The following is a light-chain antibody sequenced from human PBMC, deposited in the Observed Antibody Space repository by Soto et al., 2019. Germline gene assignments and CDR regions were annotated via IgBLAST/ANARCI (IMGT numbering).Light chain of an antibody. V-gene: IGLV2-8*01. CDR2: DVT. J-gene: IGLJ3*02. CDR3: MCYAGGNNWV. CDR1: SSEFGTYSV. Sequence: QSVLTQSASVSGSPGQSITISCTGTSSEFGTYSVVSWYQQHPGKAPKLMIYDVTKRPSGVPDRFSGSKSANTASLTVSGLQAEDEADYYCMCYAGGNNWVFGGGTKLTVL.